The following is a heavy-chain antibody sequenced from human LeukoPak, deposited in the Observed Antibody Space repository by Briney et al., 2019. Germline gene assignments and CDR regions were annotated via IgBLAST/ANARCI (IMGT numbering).Heavy chain of an antibody. D-gene: IGHD3-3*01. CDR2: ISAYNGNT. V-gene: IGHV1-18*01. CDR3: ARDRGYHPHDFWSGFAFDI. J-gene: IGHJ3*02. CDR1: GYTFTSYG. Sequence: ASVKVSCKASGYTFTSYGISWVRQAPGQGLEWMGWISAYNGNTNYAQKLPGRVTMTTDTSTSTAYMELRSLRSDDTAVYYCARDRGYHPHDFWSGFAFDIWGQGTMVTVSS.